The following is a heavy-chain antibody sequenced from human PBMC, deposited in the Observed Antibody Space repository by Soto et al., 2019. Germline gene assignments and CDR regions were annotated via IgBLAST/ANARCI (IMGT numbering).Heavy chain of an antibody. Sequence: QVQLVESGGGVVQPGRSLRLSCAASGFTFSSYAMHWVRQAPGKGLEWVAVISYDGSNKYYADSVKGRFTISRDNSKNTLYLQMNSLRAEDTAVYYCARDKAATRAVDIVATMGLSIDYWGQGTLVTVSS. CDR3: ARDKAATRAVDIVATMGLSIDY. V-gene: IGHV3-30-3*01. CDR1: GFTFSSYA. CDR2: ISYDGSNK. J-gene: IGHJ4*02. D-gene: IGHD5-12*01.